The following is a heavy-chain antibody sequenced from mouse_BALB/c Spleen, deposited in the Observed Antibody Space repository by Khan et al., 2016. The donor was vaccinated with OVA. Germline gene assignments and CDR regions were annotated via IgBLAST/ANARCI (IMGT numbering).Heavy chain of an antibody. CDR1: GYTFTTDG. D-gene: IGHD2-14*01. CDR2: INTHSGVP. Sequence: QIQLVQSGPELKKPGETVRISCKASGYTFTTDGIQWVQKMPGKGLKWIGWINTHSGVPKYAEDFKGRFAFSLDISVNTAYLQITNLTTEDTATYFCERGRAAYYRNDGGAMEYWGQGTSVTVSA. V-gene: IGHV9-4*02. CDR3: ERGRAAYYRNDGGAMEY. J-gene: IGHJ4*01.